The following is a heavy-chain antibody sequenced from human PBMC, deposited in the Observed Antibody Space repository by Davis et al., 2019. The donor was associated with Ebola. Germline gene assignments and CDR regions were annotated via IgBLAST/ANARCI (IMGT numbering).Heavy chain of an antibody. CDR3: ARYRTTGTTGGMDV. J-gene: IGHJ6*02. D-gene: IGHD1-1*01. V-gene: IGHV3-73*01. Sequence: PGGSLRLSCPAPGFTFSGPAMHWVRQASGKGLEWVGRIRSKANSYATAYAASVKGRFTISRDDSKNTAYLQMNSLKTEDTAVYYCARYRTTGTTGGMDVWGQGTTVTVSS. CDR1: GFTFSGPA. CDR2: IRSKANSYAT.